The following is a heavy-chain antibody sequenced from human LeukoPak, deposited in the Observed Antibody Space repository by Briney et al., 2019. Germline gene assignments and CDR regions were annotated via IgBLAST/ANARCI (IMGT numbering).Heavy chain of an antibody. Sequence: GGSLRLSCAASGFTFSSYSMNWVRQAPGKGVKWVSSISSSSSYIYYADSVKGRFTISRDNAKNSLYLQMNSLGAEDTAVYYCARDPSGSSGYWGQGTLVTVSS. D-gene: IGHD1-26*01. CDR2: ISSSSSYI. J-gene: IGHJ4*02. CDR3: ARDPSGSSGY. CDR1: GFTFSSYS. V-gene: IGHV3-21*01.